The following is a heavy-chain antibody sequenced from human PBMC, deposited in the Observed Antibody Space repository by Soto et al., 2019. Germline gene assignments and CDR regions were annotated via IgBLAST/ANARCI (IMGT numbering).Heavy chain of an antibody. V-gene: IGHV4-31*03. J-gene: IGHJ5*02. CDR2: IYVTGAV. CDR1: CASLNSGNYY. Sequence: LSLTCSVSCASLNSGNYYWSWIRQVPGKGLEWIGHIYVTGAVDYNPSLRDRITISQDTSERQFSLNLRLVTAADTAVYYCARLRIATNNYKWFDPWGQGTLVTVSS. CDR3: ARLRIATNNYKWFDP. D-gene: IGHD2-21*01.